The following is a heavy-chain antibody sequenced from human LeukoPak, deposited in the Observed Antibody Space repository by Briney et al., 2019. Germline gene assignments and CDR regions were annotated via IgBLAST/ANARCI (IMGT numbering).Heavy chain of an antibody. D-gene: IGHD7-27*01. CDR1: GFTFSNSW. J-gene: IGHJ4*02. Sequence: GGSLRLSCAAAGFTFSNSWMHWVRQAPGKGLEWVSLISGDGGSTYYADSVKGRFTISRDNSKNSLYLQMNSLRTEDTALYYCTKDIGPTYNSGYFDYWGQGSLVTVSS. CDR3: TKDIGPTYNSGYFDY. CDR2: ISGDGGST. V-gene: IGHV3-43*02.